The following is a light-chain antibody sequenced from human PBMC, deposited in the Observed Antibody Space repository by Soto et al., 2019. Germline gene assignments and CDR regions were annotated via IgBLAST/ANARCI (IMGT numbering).Light chain of an antibody. Sequence: EIVLTQSPVTLSLSPGESATLSCRASQSISSAYLAWYQQKPGQAPRLLIYDASSRATGIPDRFSGSGSGKDFTLTISRLEPEDFAVYYCKQYASSRKFGQGTKVDIK. CDR1: QSISSAY. J-gene: IGKJ1*01. CDR2: DAS. CDR3: KQYASSRK. V-gene: IGKV3-20*01.